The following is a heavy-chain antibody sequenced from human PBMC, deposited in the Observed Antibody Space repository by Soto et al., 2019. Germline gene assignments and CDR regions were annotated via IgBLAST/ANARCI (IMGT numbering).Heavy chain of an antibody. Sequence: SETLSLTCTVSGGSISSGDYYWSWIRQPPGKGLEWIGYIYYSGSTYYNPSLKSRVTISVGTSKNQFSLKLSSVTAADTAVYYCAREGSMYYYDSSGHYGYFDYWGQGTLVTVSS. V-gene: IGHV4-30-4*01. CDR1: GGSISSGDYY. D-gene: IGHD3-22*01. J-gene: IGHJ4*02. CDR2: IYYSGST. CDR3: AREGSMYYYDSSGHYGYFDY.